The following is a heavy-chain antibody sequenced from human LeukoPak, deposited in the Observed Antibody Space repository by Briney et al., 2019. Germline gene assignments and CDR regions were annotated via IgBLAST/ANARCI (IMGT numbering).Heavy chain of an antibody. CDR2: ISSSSSYI. CDR1: GFTFNNYN. CDR3: ARVLRYCSGGNCYSGGLGYMDV. J-gene: IGHJ6*03. D-gene: IGHD2-15*01. V-gene: IGHV3-21*04. Sequence: PGGSLRLSCAASGFTFNNYNMNWVRQAPGKGLEWVSSISSSSSYIYYADSVKGRFTISRDNAKNSLFLQMNSLRAEDTAVYYCARVLRYCSGGNCYSGGLGYMDVWGKGTTVTISS.